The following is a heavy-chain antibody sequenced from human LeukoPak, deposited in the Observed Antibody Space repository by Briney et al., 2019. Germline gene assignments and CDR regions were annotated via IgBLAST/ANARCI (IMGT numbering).Heavy chain of an antibody. V-gene: IGHV1-69*13. J-gene: IGHJ4*02. D-gene: IGHD3-9*01. CDR1: GGTFSSCA. Sequence: ASVKVSCKASGGTFSSCAISWVRRAPGQGLEWMGGIIPIFGTANYAQKFQGRVTITADESTSTAYMELSSLRSEDTAVYYCAREGDILTGYAFDYWGQGTLVTVSS. CDR2: IIPIFGTA. CDR3: AREGDILTGYAFDY.